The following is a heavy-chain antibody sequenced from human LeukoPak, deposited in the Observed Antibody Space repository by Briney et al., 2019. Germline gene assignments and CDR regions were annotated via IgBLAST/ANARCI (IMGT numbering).Heavy chain of an antibody. CDR1: GFTFSSYS. J-gene: IGHJ6*04. CDR2: ISSSSYI. D-gene: IGHD3-10*02. V-gene: IGHV3-21*01. Sequence: GGSLRLSCAASGFTFSSYSMNWVRQAPGKGLEWVSSISSSSYIYYADSVKGRFTISRDNSKNSLYLQMNSLRAEDTAVYYCAELGITMIGGVWGKGTTVTISS. CDR3: AELGITMIGGV.